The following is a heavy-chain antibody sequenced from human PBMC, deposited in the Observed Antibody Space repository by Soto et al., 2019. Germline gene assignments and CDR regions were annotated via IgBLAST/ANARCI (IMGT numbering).Heavy chain of an antibody. J-gene: IGHJ4*02. V-gene: IGHV3-48*03. CDR1: GFTFSRYE. CDR2: ITGSGTTI. D-gene: IGHD3-22*01. CDR3: ASWDSSGSGD. Sequence: GSLRLCCAGSGFTFSRYEMNWVRQAPGKGLEWVSYITGSGTTIYYADSVKGRFTISRDNAKNSLYLQMNSLRVEDTAVYYCASWDSSGSGDWGQGALVTVSS.